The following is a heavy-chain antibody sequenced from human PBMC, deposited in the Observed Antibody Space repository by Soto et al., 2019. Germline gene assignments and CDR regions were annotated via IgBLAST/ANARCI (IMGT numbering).Heavy chain of an antibody. D-gene: IGHD2-21*01. J-gene: IGHJ4*02. CDR3: ARDIRGDRRALDD. V-gene: IGHV4-4*07. Sequence: GSTNYNHSLKSRVTMSVDTSKNQFSLKLSSVTGADTAVYYCARDIRGDRRALDDGGQGTLVTVSS. CDR2: GST.